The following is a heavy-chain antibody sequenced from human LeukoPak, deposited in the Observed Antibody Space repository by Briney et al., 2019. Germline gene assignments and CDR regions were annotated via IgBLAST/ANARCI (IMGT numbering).Heavy chain of an antibody. D-gene: IGHD3-10*01. CDR2: INYSGST. V-gene: IGHV4-39*01. J-gene: IGHJ4*02. CDR3: ARRGRFGEYFDY. CDR1: GGSISSSSYY. Sequence: PSETLSLTCTVSGGSISSSSYYWGWIRQPPGKGLEWIGSINYSGSTYYNPSLKSRVTISVDTSKNQFSLKLSSVTAADTAVYYCARRGRFGEYFDYWGQGTLVTVSS.